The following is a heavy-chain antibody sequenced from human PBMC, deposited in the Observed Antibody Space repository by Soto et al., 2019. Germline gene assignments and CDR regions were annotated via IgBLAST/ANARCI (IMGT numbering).Heavy chain of an antibody. Sequence: PGGSLSLSCAASGFTFTRYSMNWVRQAPGKGLEWVSSISSTTNYIYYGDSMKGRFTISRDNAKNSLYLEMNSLRAEDTAVYYCPRESENLTSNFDYWGQGTLVTVYS. CDR2: ISSTTNYI. CDR1: GFTFTRYS. J-gene: IGHJ4*02. V-gene: IGHV3-21*06. CDR3: PRESENLTSNFDY.